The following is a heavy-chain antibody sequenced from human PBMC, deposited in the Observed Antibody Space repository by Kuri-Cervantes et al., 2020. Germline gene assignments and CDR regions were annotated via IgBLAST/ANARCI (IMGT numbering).Heavy chain of an antibody. Sequence: ASVKVSCKASGYTFTSYDINWVRQATGQGLEWMGWMNPNSGNTGYAQKFQGRVTMTRNTSISTAYMELSSLGSEDTAVYYCARGFILQGEIYGFDYWGQGTLVTVSS. J-gene: IGHJ4*02. D-gene: IGHD4-17*01. CDR3: ARGFILQGEIYGFDY. CDR2: MNPNSGNT. CDR1: GYTFTSYD. V-gene: IGHV1-8*01.